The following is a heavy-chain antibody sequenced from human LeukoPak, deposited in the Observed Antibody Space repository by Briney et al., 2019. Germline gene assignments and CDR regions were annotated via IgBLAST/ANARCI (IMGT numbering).Heavy chain of an antibody. CDR3: AKDLDVVVVTSTGVDY. Sequence: PGGSLRLSCAASGFTFSSYGMHWVRQAPGKGLEWVAFIRYAGSNKYYADSVEGRFTISRDNSKNTLYLQMNSLRSEDTAVYYCAKDLDVVVVTSTGVDYWGQGTLVTVSS. J-gene: IGHJ4*02. CDR1: GFTFSSYG. CDR2: IRYAGSNK. V-gene: IGHV3-30*02. D-gene: IGHD2-15*01.